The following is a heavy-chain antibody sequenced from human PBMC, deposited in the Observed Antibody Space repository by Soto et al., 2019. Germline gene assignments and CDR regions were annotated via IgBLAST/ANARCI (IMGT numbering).Heavy chain of an antibody. Sequence: QVQLVESGGGVVQPGRSLRLSCAASGFTFSSYGMHWVRQAPGRGREWGAVISYEGSNKYYADSVKGRFTISRDNSKNTLYLQMNSLRAEDTAVYYCAKDPIAVAGSPYYFDYWGQGTLVTVSS. CDR3: AKDPIAVAGSPYYFDY. J-gene: IGHJ4*02. CDR1: GFTFSSYG. D-gene: IGHD6-19*01. V-gene: IGHV3-30*18. CDR2: ISYEGSNK.